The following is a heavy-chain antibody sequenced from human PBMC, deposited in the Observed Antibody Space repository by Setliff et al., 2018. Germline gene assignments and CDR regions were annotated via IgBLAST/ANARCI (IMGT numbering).Heavy chain of an antibody. CDR3: TKRGPYCSGGTCHYYFDY. CDR1: GYTFTSYD. V-gene: IGHV1-8*01. J-gene: IGHJ4*02. D-gene: IGHD2-15*01. CDR2: MNPNSGNT. Sequence: GASVKVSCKASGYTFTSYDINWVRQATGQGLEWMGWMNPNSGNTGYAQKFQGRVTMTRDTSTSTVYMELSSLSSEDTAVYYCTKRGPYCSGGTCHYYFDYWGQGTLVTVSS.